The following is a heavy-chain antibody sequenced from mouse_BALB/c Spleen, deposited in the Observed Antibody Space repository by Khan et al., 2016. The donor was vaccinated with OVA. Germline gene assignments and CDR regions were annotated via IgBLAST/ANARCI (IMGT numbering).Heavy chain of an antibody. J-gene: IGHJ2*01. CDR1: GFSLTSNG. Sequence: QVQLKESGPGLVAPSQSLSITCTVSGFSLTSNGVSWVRQPPGKGLEWLGVIWGDGSINYHSVLKSRLSISKENSKSQASLKLNSLQTDDTATYYCAKRRVFYFDYWGQGTTLTVSS. CDR2: IWGDGSI. CDR3: AKRRVFYFDY. V-gene: IGHV2-3*01.